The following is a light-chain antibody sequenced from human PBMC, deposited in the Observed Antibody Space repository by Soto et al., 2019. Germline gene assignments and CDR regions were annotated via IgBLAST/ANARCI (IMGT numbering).Light chain of an antibody. Sequence: SVLTQPPSASGSPGQSVSISCTGTKNDIGVYDFVSWYQHHPGKAPRLIIYEVVQRPSGVPDRFSGSKSCNTASLTVSGLQAEEEADYFCKSYAGSNTYVFGSGTKV. J-gene: IGLJ1*01. V-gene: IGLV2-8*01. CDR3: KSYAGSNTYV. CDR1: KNDIGVYDF. CDR2: EVV.